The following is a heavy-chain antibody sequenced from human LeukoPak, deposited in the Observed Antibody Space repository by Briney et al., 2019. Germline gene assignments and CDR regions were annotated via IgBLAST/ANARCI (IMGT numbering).Heavy chain of an antibody. CDR1: GGSISTSY. Sequence: SETLSLTCTVSGGSISTSYWSWIRQPAGKGLEWIGRIYTSGSTNYNPSLKSRVTISVDTSKIRVSLKLSSLTAADTAVYYCERYYYYMDVWGKGTTVTVSS. V-gene: IGHV4-4*07. CDR3: ERYYYYMDV. J-gene: IGHJ6*03. CDR2: IYTSGST.